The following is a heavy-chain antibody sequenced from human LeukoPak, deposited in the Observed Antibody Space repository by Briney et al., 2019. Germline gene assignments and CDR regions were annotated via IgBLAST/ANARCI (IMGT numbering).Heavy chain of an antibody. CDR1: GGSFSGYY. J-gene: IGHJ4*02. V-gene: IGHV4-34*01. Sequence: SEALSLTCAVYGGSFSGYYWSWIRQPPGKGLEGMGEINHSGSTNNNPSIQSRVTISVDTSKNQFSLKLTSVAAADTAVYYCARAGSYYYGSGSFYWGQGTLVTVSS. D-gene: IGHD3-10*01. CDR3: ARAGSYYYGSGSFY. CDR2: INHSGST.